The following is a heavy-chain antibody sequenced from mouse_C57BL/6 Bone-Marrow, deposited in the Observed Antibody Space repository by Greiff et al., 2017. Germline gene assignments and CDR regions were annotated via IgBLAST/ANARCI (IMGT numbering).Heavy chain of an antibody. CDR1: GFTFSDYY. CDR2: ISNGGGST. CDR3: ARHDYSNAWFAY. D-gene: IGHD2-5*01. J-gene: IGHJ3*01. Sequence: EVKLMESGGGLVQPGGSLKLSCAASGFTFSDYYMYWVRQTPEKRLEWVAYISNGGGSTYYPDTVKGRFTISRDNAKNTLYLQMSRLKSEDTAMYYCARHDYSNAWFAYWGQGTLVTVSA. V-gene: IGHV5-12*01.